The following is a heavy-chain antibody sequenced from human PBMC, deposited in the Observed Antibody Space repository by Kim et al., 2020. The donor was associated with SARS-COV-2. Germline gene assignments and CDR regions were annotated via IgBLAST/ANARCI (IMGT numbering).Heavy chain of an antibody. J-gene: IGHJ5*02. V-gene: IGHV4-39*01. CDR3: ARQDQGDYYGSGSYPSWFDP. CDR2: IYYSGST. CDR1: GGSISSSSYY. Sequence: SETLSLTCTVSGGSISSSSYYWGWIRQSPGKWLEWIGSIYYSGSTYYNPSLKSRVTISVDTSKNQFSLKLSSVTAADTAVYYCARQDQGDYYGSGSYPSWFDPWGQGTLVTVSS. D-gene: IGHD3-10*01.